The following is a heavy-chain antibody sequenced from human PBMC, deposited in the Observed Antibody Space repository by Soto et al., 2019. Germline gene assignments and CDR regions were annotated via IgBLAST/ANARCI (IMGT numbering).Heavy chain of an antibody. V-gene: IGHV3-15*07. CDR1: GFTFSNAW. CDR3: TTLYSGYEIINDAFDI. CDR2: IKSKTDGGTT. D-gene: IGHD5-12*01. J-gene: IGHJ3*02. Sequence: GGSLRLSCAASGFTFSNAWMNWVRQAPGKGLEWVGRIKSKTDGGTTDYAAPVKGRFTISRDDSKNTLYLQMNSLKTEDTAVYYCTTLYSGYEIINDAFDIWGQGTMVTVSS.